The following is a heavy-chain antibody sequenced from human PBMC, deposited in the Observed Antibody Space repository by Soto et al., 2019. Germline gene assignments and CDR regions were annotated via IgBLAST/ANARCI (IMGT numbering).Heavy chain of an antibody. CDR3: AREVPAAMGGEAFDI. J-gene: IGHJ3*02. CDR1: GYTFTSYG. V-gene: IGHV1-18*01. CDR2: ISANNGNT. D-gene: IGHD2-2*01. Sequence: GASVKVSCKASGYTFTSYGISWVRQAPGQGLEWMGWISANNGNTNYAQKLQGRVTMTRDTSTSTAYMELSRLRSDDTAVYYCAREVPAAMGGEAFDIWGQGTMVTVSS.